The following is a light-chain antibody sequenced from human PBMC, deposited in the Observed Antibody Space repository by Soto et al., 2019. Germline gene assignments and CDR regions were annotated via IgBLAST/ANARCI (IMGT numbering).Light chain of an antibody. J-gene: IGLJ2*01. CDR1: NSNSGAGSG. CDR2: ANT. CDR3: QSFDSSLTGLI. Sequence: QSVLTQPPSVTGAPGQRVTISCTGNNSNSGAGSGVNWYQQFPDKAPKLLIYANTHRPSGVPDRFSGSTSATSASLAITGLQTQDEADYYCQSFDSSLTGLIFGGGTQLTVL. V-gene: IGLV1-40*01.